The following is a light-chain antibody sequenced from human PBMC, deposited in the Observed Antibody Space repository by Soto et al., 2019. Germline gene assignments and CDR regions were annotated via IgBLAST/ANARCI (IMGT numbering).Light chain of an antibody. J-gene: IGKJ3*01. CDR2: DAS. CDR1: QRISSA. V-gene: IGKV1-13*02. Sequence: AIQLTQSPSSLSASVGDRVTITCRASQRISSALAWYQQKPGKAPKLLIYDASSLESGVPSRFSGSGSGTDFTLTISSLQPEDVATYYCQQFNSYPPFTFGPGTKVYIK. CDR3: QQFNSYPPFT.